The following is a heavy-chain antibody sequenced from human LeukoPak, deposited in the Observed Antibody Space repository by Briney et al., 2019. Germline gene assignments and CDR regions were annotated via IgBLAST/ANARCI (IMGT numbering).Heavy chain of an antibody. J-gene: IGHJ4*02. CDR2: ISASGGGT. CDR1: GFTFSNYG. Sequence: GGSLRLSCAASGFTFSNYGMSWVRQAPGQGLEWVSAISASGGGTYYADSVKGRFTISRDNSKDTLYLQMNSLRAEDTAVYYCAKTPYYDILTGYSAYYFDYWGQGTLVTVSS. CDR3: AKTPYYDILTGYSAYYFDY. V-gene: IGHV3-23*01. D-gene: IGHD3-9*01.